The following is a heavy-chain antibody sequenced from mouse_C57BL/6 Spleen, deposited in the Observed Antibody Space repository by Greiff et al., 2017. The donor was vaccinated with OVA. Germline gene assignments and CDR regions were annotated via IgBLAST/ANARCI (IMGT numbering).Heavy chain of an antibody. CDR3: AGYAMDY. CDR2: ISSGGSYT. Sequence: EVQLQESGGDLVKPGGSLQLSCAASGFTFSSYGMSWVRQTPDKRLEWVATISSGGSYTYYPDSVKGRFTISRDNAKNTLYLQMSSLKSEDTAMYYCAGYAMDYWGQGTSVTVSS. J-gene: IGHJ4*01. V-gene: IGHV5-6*01. CDR1: GFTFSSYG.